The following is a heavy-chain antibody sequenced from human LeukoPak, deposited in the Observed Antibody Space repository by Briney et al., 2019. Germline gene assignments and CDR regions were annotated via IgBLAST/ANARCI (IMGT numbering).Heavy chain of an antibody. CDR1: GGSFSGYY. Sequence: SETLSLTCAVYGGSFSGYYWSWIRQPPGKGLEWIGEINHSGGTNYNPSLKSRVTISVDTSKNQFSLQLSSVTAADTAVHYCARHCSSSYFDYWGQGTLVTASS. J-gene: IGHJ4*02. D-gene: IGHD2-2*01. CDR2: INHSGGT. V-gene: IGHV4-34*01. CDR3: ARHCSSSYFDY.